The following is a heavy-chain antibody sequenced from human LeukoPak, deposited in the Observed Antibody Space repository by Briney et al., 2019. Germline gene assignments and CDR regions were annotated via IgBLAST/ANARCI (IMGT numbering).Heavy chain of an antibody. J-gene: IGHJ4*02. CDR1: GFTFSSYA. CDR3: AKEWFGSVVWGSYLEVDY. Sequence: PGGSLRLSCAASGFTFSSYAMSWVRQAPGKGLEWVSAISGSGGSTYYADSVKGRFTISRDNSKNTLYLQMNSLRAEDTAVYYCAKEWFGSVVWGSYLEVDYWGQGTLVTVSS. D-gene: IGHD3-16*02. V-gene: IGHV3-23*01. CDR2: ISGSGGST.